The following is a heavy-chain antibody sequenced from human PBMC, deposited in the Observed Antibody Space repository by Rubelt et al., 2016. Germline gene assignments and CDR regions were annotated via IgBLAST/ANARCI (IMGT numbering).Heavy chain of an antibody. CDR1: GFTFSSYG. J-gene: IGHJ4*02. CDR3: APPISGYSSGWYVY. CDR2: IRNDGSNE. V-gene: IGHV3-30*02. Sequence: GGGVAQPGGSLRLSCAASGFTFSSYGMHWVRQAPGKGLEWVAFIRNDGSNEYYADSVKGRFTISRDNSKNTLYLQMNSLRVEDTAVYYCAPPISGYSSGWYVYWGQGTLVTVS. D-gene: IGHD6-19*01.